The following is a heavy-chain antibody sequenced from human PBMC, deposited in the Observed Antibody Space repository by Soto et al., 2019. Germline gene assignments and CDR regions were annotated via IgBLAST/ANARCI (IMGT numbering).Heavy chain of an antibody. Sequence: PSDTLSLTCTVSGGSISSGGYYWSWIRQHPGKGLEWIGYIYYSGSTYYNPSPKSRVTISVDTSKNQFSLKLSSVTAADTAVYYCARYILSITMVRGLVWPEHVFDYWGQGTRVTVSS. D-gene: IGHD3-10*01. V-gene: IGHV4-31*03. J-gene: IGHJ4*02. CDR3: ARYILSITMVRGLVWPEHVFDY. CDR1: GGSISSGGYY. CDR2: IYYSGST.